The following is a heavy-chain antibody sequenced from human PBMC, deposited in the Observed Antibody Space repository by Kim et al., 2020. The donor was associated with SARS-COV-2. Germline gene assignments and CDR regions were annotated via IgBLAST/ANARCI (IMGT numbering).Heavy chain of an antibody. CDR3: ARGGDYDILTGFDY. Sequence: ASVKVSCKASGYTFTSYAMLWVRQAPGQRLEWMRWINAGNGNTKYSQKFQGRVTITRDTSASTAYMELSSLRSEDTAVYYCARGGDYDILTGFDYWGQGTLVTVSS. V-gene: IGHV1-3*01. CDR1: GYTFTSYA. D-gene: IGHD3-9*01. J-gene: IGHJ4*02. CDR2: INAGNGNT.